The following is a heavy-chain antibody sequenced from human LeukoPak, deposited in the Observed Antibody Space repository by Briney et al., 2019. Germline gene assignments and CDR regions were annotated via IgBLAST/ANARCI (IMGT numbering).Heavy chain of an antibody. CDR1: GFTFSSYA. CDR2: ISYDGSNK. CDR3: ARAAERWELLDY. V-gene: IGHV3-30*04. D-gene: IGHD1-26*01. Sequence: PGGSLRLSCAASGFTFSSYAMHWVRQAPGKGLEWVAVISYDGSNKYYADSVKGRFTISRDNSKNTLYLQMNSLRAEDTAVYYCARAAERWELLDYWGQGTLVTVSS. J-gene: IGHJ4*02.